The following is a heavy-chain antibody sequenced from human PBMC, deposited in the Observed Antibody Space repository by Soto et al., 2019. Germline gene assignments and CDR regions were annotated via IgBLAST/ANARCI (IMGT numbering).Heavy chain of an antibody. D-gene: IGHD3-22*01. V-gene: IGHV4-34*01. Sequence: SETLSLTCAVYGGSFSGHSCTWIRQSPGKGLEWIGDINHSGRVNYSPSLKSRVTISLDTSKNQFSLTLSAVTAADTAMYYCSTRAYDTNGYYRFDPWGQGTLVTV. CDR2: INHSGRV. J-gene: IGHJ5*01. CDR3: STRAYDTNGYYRFDP. CDR1: GGSFSGHS.